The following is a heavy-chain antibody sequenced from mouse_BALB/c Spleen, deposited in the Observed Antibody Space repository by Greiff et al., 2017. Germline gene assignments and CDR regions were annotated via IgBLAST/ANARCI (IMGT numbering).Heavy chain of an antibody. CDR1: GFTFSSYT. CDR2: ISSGGSYT. Sequence: EVKVVESGGGLVKPGGSLKLSCAASGFTFSSYTMSWVRQTPEKRLEWVATISSGGSYTYYPDSVKGRFTISRDNAKNTLYLQMSSLKSEDTAMYYCTRDGDYYGSSPAWFAYWGQGTLVTVSA. V-gene: IGHV5-6-4*01. J-gene: IGHJ3*01. D-gene: IGHD1-1*01. CDR3: TRDGDYYGSSPAWFAY.